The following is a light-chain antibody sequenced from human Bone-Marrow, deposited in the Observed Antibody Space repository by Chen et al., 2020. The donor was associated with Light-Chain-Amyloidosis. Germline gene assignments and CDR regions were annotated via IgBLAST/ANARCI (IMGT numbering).Light chain of an antibody. CDR1: IMQKQY. V-gene: IGLV3-25*03. Sequence: SHELTQPPPVSLPPGQTLRITCPGDIMQKQYCYWYQQTTGQAPVLLIYKDNERPSEIPERFSGSSSGTIATLTINGVEAEAEDDYYCQSSDTNARGVFGGGTKLTVL. CDR2: KDN. J-gene: IGLJ2*01. CDR3: QSSDTNARGV.